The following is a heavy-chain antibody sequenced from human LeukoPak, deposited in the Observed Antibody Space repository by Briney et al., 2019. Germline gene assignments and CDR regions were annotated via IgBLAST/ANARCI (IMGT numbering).Heavy chain of an antibody. Sequence: SETLSLTCAVYGGSFSGYYWSWIRQPPGKGLEWIGEINHSGSTNYNPSLKSRGTISVDTSKTQLSLKLSSVTAADTAMYYCARILRFSGRFDPWGQGTLVTVSS. CDR3: ARILRFSGRFDP. D-gene: IGHD3-3*01. CDR2: INHSGST. J-gene: IGHJ5*02. V-gene: IGHV4-34*01. CDR1: GGSFSGYY.